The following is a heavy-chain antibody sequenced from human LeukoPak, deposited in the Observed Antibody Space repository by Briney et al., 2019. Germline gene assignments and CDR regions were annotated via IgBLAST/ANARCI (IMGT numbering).Heavy chain of an antibody. J-gene: IGHJ4*01. D-gene: IGHD3-16*01. CDR2: INEYGTT. CDR1: GFTFSSYS. CDR3: ARVRGGN. V-gene: IGHV3-74*01. Sequence: PGGSLRLSCAASGFTFSSYSMNWVRQAPGKGLVWISNINEYGTTAYADSVKGRFTISRDNAKNTLYLQMNSLRAEDTAVYFCARVRGGNWGHGTLVTVSS.